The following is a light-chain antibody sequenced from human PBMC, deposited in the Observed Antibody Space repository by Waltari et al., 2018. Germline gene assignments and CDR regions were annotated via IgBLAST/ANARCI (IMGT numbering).Light chain of an antibody. J-gene: IGKJ4*01. CDR1: QNINNY. CDR2: DAS. CDR3: QQRSNWPPLT. V-gene: IGKV3-11*01. Sequence: IVLTQSPATLSLSPGERATLPCRASQNINNYLAWYQQKPGQGPRLLIFDASNRATGVPARFSGSGSGTDFTLTISRLEPEDFAVYYCQQRSNWPPLTFGGGTKVEIK.